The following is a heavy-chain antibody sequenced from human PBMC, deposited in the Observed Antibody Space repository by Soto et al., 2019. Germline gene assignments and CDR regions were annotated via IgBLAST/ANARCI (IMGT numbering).Heavy chain of an antibody. CDR2: IIPIFGTA. D-gene: IGHD6-19*01. V-gene: IGHV1-69*13. Sequence: GXSVKVSCTSSGGTFSSYAIRWVRQAPGQGLECMGGIIPIFGTANYAQKFQGRVTITADESTSTAYMELSSLRSEDTAVYYCARGAGHSSGYQRRNAFDIWGQGTMVTVSS. J-gene: IGHJ3*02. CDR3: ARGAGHSSGYQRRNAFDI. CDR1: GGTFSSYA.